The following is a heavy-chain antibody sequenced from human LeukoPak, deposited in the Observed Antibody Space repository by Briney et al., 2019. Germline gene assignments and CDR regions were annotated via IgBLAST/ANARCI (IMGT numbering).Heavy chain of an antibody. CDR1: GGPISRYH. J-gene: IGHJ4*02. CDR2: IYYSGST. CDR3: ARSWGSSSDFDY. V-gene: IGHV4-59*01. Sequence: SETLSLTCTVSGGPISRYHGSWLRQPPRKGLEWIGYIYYSGSTNYNPSLKSRVTISVDTSKNQFSLKLSSVTAAYTAVYYCARSWGSSSDFDYWGQGTLVTVSS. D-gene: IGHD6-6*01.